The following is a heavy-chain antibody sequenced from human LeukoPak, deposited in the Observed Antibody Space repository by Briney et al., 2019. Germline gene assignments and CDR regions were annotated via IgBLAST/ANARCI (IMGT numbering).Heavy chain of an antibody. CDR2: INHDGTSA. Sequence: GGSLRLSCAASGFIFTDYWLHWVRQAPGQGLQWVSRINHDGTSANYADSVKGRFTVSRDKARNTLYLQMNTLRADNTAVYYFATVFEPDDFWRGYSFGFWGPGTLVTVSS. CDR1: GFIFTDYW. CDR3: ATVFEPDDFWRGYSFGF. D-gene: IGHD3-3*01. J-gene: IGHJ4*02. V-gene: IGHV3-74*01.